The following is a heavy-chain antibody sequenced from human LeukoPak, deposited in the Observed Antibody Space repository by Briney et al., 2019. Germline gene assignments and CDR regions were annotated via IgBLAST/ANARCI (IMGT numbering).Heavy chain of an antibody. D-gene: IGHD2-15*01. CDR3: ARDSLAATGAFDI. J-gene: IGHJ3*02. V-gene: IGHV4-39*07. Sequence: SETLSLTCTVSGGSISSSSYYWGWIRQPPGKGLEWIGSIYYSGSTNYNPSLKSRVTISVDTSKNQFSLKLSSVTAEDTAVYYCARDSLAATGAFDIWGQGTMVTVSS. CDR2: IYYSGST. CDR1: GGSISSSSYY.